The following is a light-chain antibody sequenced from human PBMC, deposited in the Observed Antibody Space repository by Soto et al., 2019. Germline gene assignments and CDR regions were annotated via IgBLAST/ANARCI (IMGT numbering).Light chain of an antibody. CDR3: SSYTSSISGVL. CDR1: SSDVGGYNY. J-gene: IGLJ2*01. V-gene: IGLV2-14*01. CDR2: DVS. Sequence: QSALTQPASVSGSPGQSITISCTGTSSDVGGYNYVSWYQQHPGKAPKLMIYDVSNRPSGVSNRFSGSKSGNTASLTISGLQAEDEADYYCSSYTSSISGVLFGGGTKLTVL.